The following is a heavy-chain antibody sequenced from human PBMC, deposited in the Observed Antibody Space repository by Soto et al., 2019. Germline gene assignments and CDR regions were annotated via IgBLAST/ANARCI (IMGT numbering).Heavy chain of an antibody. CDR1: GGSISSSSYY. Sequence: SETLSLTCTVSGGSISSSSYYWGWIRQPPGKGLEWIGSIYYSGSTYYNTSLKSRVTISVDTSKNQFSLKLSSVTAADTALYFCAREDDGGDRDYYGLDVWGQGTTVTVSS. CDR3: AREDDGGDRDYYGLDV. V-gene: IGHV4-39*02. J-gene: IGHJ6*02. D-gene: IGHD2-21*02. CDR2: IYYSGST.